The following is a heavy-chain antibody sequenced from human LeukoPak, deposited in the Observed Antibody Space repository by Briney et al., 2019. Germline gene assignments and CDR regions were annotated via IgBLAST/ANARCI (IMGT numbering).Heavy chain of an antibody. CDR1: GFSLSTSGMC. CDR3: ARIDGSGYYFDY. J-gene: IGHJ4*02. D-gene: IGHD3-22*01. Sequence: ESGPALVKPTQTLTLACTFSGFSLSTSGMCVSWIRKPPGKALEWLARIDWDDDKYYSTSLKTRLTISKDTSKNQVVLTMTNMDPVDTATYYCARIDGSGYYFDYWGQGTLVTVSS. V-gene: IGHV2-70*11. CDR2: IDWDDDK.